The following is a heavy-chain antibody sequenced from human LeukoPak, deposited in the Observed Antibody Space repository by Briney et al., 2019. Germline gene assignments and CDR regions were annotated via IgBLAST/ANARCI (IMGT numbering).Heavy chain of an antibody. CDR2: ISSSGSTI. J-gene: IGHJ6*03. V-gene: IGHV3-48*03. CDR3: ARKGGATTYGYYYYYMDV. Sequence: PGGSLRLSCAASGSTFSSYEMNWVRQAPGKGLEWVSYISSSGSTIYYADSAKGRFTISRDNAKNSLYLQMNSLRAEDTAVYYCARKGGATTYGYYYYYMDVWGKGTTVTISS. CDR1: GSTFSSYE. D-gene: IGHD1-26*01.